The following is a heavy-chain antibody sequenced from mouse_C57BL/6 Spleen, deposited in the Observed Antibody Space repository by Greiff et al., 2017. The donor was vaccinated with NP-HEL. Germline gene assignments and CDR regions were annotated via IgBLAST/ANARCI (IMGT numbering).Heavy chain of an antibody. D-gene: IGHD2-5*01. Sequence: VPLQQSGPELVKPGASVKISCKASGYAFSSSWMNWVEQRPGKGLEWIGRIYPGDGDTNYNGKFKGKATLTADKSSSTAYMQLSSLTSEDSAVYFCARGYSNYFDYWGQGTTLTVSS. V-gene: IGHV1-82*01. CDR1: GYAFSSSW. J-gene: IGHJ2*01. CDR2: IYPGDGDT. CDR3: ARGYSNYFDY.